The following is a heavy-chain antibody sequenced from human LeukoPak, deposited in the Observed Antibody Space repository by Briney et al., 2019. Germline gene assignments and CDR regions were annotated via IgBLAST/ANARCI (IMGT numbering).Heavy chain of an antibody. V-gene: IGHV4-31*03. J-gene: IGHJ4*02. D-gene: IGHD1-7*01. Sequence: SETLSLTCTVSGGSISSGGYYWSWIRQHPGKGLEWIGYIYYSGSTYHNPSLERRVTISVDTSKNQFSLNVSSVTAPDTAVYYCAREVNWNSVTLFFDYWGQGTLVTVSS. CDR3: AREVNWNSVTLFFDY. CDR1: GGSISSGGYY. CDR2: IYYSGST.